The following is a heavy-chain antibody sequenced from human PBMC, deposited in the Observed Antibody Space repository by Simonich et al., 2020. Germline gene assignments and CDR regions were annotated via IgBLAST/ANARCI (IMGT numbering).Heavy chain of an antibody. Sequence: EVQLVESGGGLVQPGGSLRLSCAASGFTFSSYWMHWVRQAPGKGRGWVSRINSDGSSTSYGDSVKGRFTISRDNAKNTLYLQMNSLRAEDTAVYYCARDYSNYDAFDIWGQGTMVTVSS. CDR3: ARDYSNYDAFDI. CDR1: GFTFSSYW. CDR2: INSDGSST. D-gene: IGHD4-4*01. V-gene: IGHV3-74*01. J-gene: IGHJ3*02.